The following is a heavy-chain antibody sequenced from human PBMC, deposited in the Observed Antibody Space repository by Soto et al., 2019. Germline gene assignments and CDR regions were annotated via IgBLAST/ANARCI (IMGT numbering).Heavy chain of an antibody. CDR2: IYWDDDK. CDR3: ANRRVWFGGYRRQDDFHS. CDR1: GFSLRTSGEG. V-gene: IGHV2-5*02. J-gene: IGHJ4*02. Sequence: QITLKESGPTLVKPTQTLTLACTFSGFSLRTSGEGVGWIRQPPGKALEWLAVIYWDDDKRYSPSLKSRLTITKDTSKNQVVLTMTNMDPVDTATYYCANRRVWFGGYRRQDDFHSWGQGTLVTVSS. D-gene: IGHD3-10*01.